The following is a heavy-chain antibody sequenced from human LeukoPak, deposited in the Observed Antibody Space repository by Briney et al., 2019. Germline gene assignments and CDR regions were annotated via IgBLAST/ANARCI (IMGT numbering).Heavy chain of an antibody. CDR3: AKDPALYCSGSNCHSGGLDY. CDR1: GFTFSSYG. V-gene: IGHV3-30*18. Sequence: SGGSLRLSCAASGFTFSSYGMHWVPQAPGKGLEWVAVISNDGSNKYYVDSVKGRFTISRDNSKNTLFLQMNSLRTEDTAVYYCAKDPALYCSGSNCHSGGLDYWGQGTLVTVSS. CDR2: ISNDGSNK. J-gene: IGHJ4*02. D-gene: IGHD2-15*01.